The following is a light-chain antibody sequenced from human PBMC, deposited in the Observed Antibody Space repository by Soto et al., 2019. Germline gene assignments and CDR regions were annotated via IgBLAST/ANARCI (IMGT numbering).Light chain of an antibody. CDR2: GAS. Sequence: EIVLTQSPGTLSLSPGERATLSCRASQSVSSSYLAWYQQKPGQAPRLLIYGASRRATGIPDRFSGSGSGTDFTLTISRLEPEDFAVYYWQQYGSSPWTFGQGTKVDIK. J-gene: IGKJ1*01. CDR1: QSVSSSY. CDR3: QQYGSSPWT. V-gene: IGKV3-20*01.